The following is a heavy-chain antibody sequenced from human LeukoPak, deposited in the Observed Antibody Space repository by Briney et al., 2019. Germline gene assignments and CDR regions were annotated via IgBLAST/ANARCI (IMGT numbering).Heavy chain of an antibody. Sequence: ASVKVSCKASGYTFTSYYMHWVRQAPGQGLEWMGIINPSGGSTSYAQKFQGRVTMTRDTSTSTVYMELSSLRSEDTAVYYCAGLPMWFGDHTAMAWYFDLWGRGTVVTVSS. J-gene: IGHJ2*01. D-gene: IGHD5-18*01. CDR1: GYTFTSYY. CDR3: AGLPMWFGDHTAMAWYFDL. CDR2: INPSGGST. V-gene: IGHV1-46*01.